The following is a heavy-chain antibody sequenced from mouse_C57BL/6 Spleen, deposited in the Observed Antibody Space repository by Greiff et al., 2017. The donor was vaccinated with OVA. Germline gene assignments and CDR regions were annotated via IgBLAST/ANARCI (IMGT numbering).Heavy chain of an antibody. CDR1: GFTFSSYA. CDR2: ISDGGSYT. D-gene: IGHD1-1*01. V-gene: IGHV5-4*03. Sequence: EVMLVESGGGLVKPGGSLKLSCAASGFTFSSYAMSWVRQTPEKRLEWVATISDGGSYTYYPDNVKGRFTISRDNAKNNLYLQMSHLKSEDTAMYCCARVYYGSSLYYFDYWGQGTTLTVSS. J-gene: IGHJ2*01. CDR3: ARVYYGSSLYYFDY.